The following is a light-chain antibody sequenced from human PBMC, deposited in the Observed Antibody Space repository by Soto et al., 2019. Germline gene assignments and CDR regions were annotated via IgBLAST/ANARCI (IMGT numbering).Light chain of an antibody. V-gene: IGLV1-51*01. Sequence: QSVLTQPPSVSAAPGQKVTISCSGSSSDIGSNSVYWYQQLPGTAPKLLIYDNNKRPSGTPDRFSGSKSATSATLGITGLQTGDEADYYCVTWDRSLTIGRLVFGGGTKVTVL. CDR2: DNN. J-gene: IGLJ3*02. CDR1: SSDIGSNS. CDR3: VTWDRSLTIGRLV.